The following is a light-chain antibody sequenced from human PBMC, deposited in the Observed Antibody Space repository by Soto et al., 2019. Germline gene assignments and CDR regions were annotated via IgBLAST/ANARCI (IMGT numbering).Light chain of an antibody. CDR2: DAS. CDR1: QSVSSY. J-gene: IGKJ5*01. V-gene: IGKV3-11*01. CDR3: QQRSNWPQIT. Sequence: EIMLTQFPGTSSLSPGERATLSCRASQSVSSYLAWCQQKPGQAPRLLIYDASNRATGIPARFSGSGSGTDFTLTISSLEPEDFAVYYCQQRSNWPQITFGQGARLEIK.